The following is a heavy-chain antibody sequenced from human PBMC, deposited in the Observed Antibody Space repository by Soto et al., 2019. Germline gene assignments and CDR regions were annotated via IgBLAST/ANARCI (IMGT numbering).Heavy chain of an antibody. Sequence: PGGSLRLSCAASGFTFSSYAMSWVRQAPGKGLEWVSAISGSGGSTYYADSVKGRFTISRDNSKNTLYLQMNSLRAEDTAVYYCAKDLNMRWQQLVLPTFDYWGQGTLVTVSS. CDR3: AKDLNMRWQQLVLPTFDY. J-gene: IGHJ4*02. D-gene: IGHD6-13*01. CDR1: GFTFSSYA. V-gene: IGHV3-23*01. CDR2: ISGSGGST.